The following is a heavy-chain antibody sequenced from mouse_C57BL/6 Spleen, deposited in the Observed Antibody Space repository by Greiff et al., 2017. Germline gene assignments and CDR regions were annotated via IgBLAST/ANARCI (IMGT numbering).Heavy chain of an antibody. D-gene: IGHD2-13*01. CDR2: IYPGSGST. CDR3: ARSVSCDVAY. V-gene: IGHV1-55*01. Sequence: VQLQQPGAELVKPGASVKMSCKASGYTFTSYWITWVKQGPGQGLEWIGDIYPGSGSTNYTGTFKSKSTLTVDTPSRTTYMQLSSLTSEDSAVYDCARSVSCDVAYWGQGTLVTVSA. CDR1: GYTFTSYW. J-gene: IGHJ3*01.